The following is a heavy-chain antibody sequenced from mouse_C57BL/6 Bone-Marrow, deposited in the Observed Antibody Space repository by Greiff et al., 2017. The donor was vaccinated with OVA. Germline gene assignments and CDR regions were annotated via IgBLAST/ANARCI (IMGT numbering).Heavy chain of an antibody. CDR3: ARVRQRRGYYAIDY. J-gene: IGHJ4*01. V-gene: IGHV1-76*01. CDR2: IYPGSGNT. CDR1: GYTFTDYY. D-gene: IGHD2-14*01. Sequence: VQLQQSGAELVRPGASVKLSCKASGYTFTDYYINWVKQRPGQGLEWIARIYPGSGNTYYNEKFKGKATLTAEKSSSTAYMQLSSLTSEDSAVYFCARVRQRRGYYAIDYWGQGTSVTVSS.